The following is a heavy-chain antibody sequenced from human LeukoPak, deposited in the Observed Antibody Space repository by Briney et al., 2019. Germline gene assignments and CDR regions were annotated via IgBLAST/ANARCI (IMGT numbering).Heavy chain of an antibody. CDR2: ISVYNGDT. V-gene: IGHV1-18*01. Sequence: GASVKVSCKASGYSFPSYGINWMRQAPGQGLEWMGWISVYNGDTNYAQKLQGRVTMTTDTSTTTAYMELRSLRSDDTAAYYCARTRANYGDHNDNWGQGSLVTVSS. D-gene: IGHD4-17*01. J-gene: IGHJ4*02. CDR1: GYSFPSYG. CDR3: ARTRANYGDHNDN.